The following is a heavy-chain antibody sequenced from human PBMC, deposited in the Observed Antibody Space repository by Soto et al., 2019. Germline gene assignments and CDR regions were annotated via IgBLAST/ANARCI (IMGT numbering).Heavy chain of an antibody. Sequence: QVQLVQSGAEVKKPGASVKVSCKASGYTFTSYDINWVRQATGQGLEWMGWMNPNSGNTVYAQKFQGRVTMTMNTSISTAYMELSSLRSEDTAVYYCAREKSSGYYYDYWGQGTLVTVAS. J-gene: IGHJ4*02. V-gene: IGHV1-8*01. CDR1: GYTFTSYD. CDR2: MNPNSGNT. CDR3: AREKSSGYYYDY. D-gene: IGHD3-22*01.